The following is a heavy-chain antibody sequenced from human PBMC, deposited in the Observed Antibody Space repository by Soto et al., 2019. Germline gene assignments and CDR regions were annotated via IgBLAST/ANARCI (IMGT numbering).Heavy chain of an antibody. Sequence: PSETLYLTCTVSGGSISRAYWWWIRYSPGKELVWIGYIYYSGSTNYNPSLKSRVTISVDTSKNQFSLKLSSVTAADTAVYYCARSYRRYCSGGSCYSYYYYYMDVWGKGTTVT. D-gene: IGHD2-15*01. CDR3: ARSYRRYCSGGSCYSYYYYYMDV. J-gene: IGHJ6*03. V-gene: IGHV4-59*13. CDR1: GGSISRAY. CDR2: IYYSGST.